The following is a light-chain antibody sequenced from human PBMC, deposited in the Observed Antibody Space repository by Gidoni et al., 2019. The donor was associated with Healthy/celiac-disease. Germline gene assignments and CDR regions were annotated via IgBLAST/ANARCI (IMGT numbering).Light chain of an antibody. Sequence: DIQMTQSPSSLSASVGDRVTITCRASQSISSYLNWYQQKPGKAPKLLIYAASSLQSGVPSRFSGSGSGTDFTLTISSLQPEDSATYYCQQSYSIFTFGPGTKVDIK. CDR2: AAS. J-gene: IGKJ3*01. CDR3: QQSYSIFT. V-gene: IGKV1-39*01. CDR1: QSISSY.